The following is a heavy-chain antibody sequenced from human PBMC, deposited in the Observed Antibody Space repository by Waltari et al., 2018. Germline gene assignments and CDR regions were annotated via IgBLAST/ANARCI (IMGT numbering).Heavy chain of an antibody. J-gene: IGHJ3*01. CDR2: IIPIFGTP. Sequence: QVHLVQSGAEVKKPGSSVRVSCKASGGTFSSYAVNWVRPAPGQGLEWMGGIIPIFGTPIYAQKFQGRVTITADTSTTTAYMELSSLRFEDTAVYYCARDPKGTTVIYDAFDLWGQGTMVSVSS. D-gene: IGHD4-17*01. CDR1: GGTFSSYA. V-gene: IGHV1-69*14. CDR3: ARDPKGTTVIYDAFDL.